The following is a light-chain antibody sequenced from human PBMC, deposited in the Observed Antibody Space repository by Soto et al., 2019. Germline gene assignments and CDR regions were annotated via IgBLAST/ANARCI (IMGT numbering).Light chain of an antibody. V-gene: IGKV2-28*01. CDR1: RGLLHSTGKNY. CDR3: MQALQSPRT. J-gene: IGKJ1*01. CDR2: LGS. Sequence: DILITQSPISLPVTPGEPASISCGSSRGLLHSTGKNYLDWFLQRPGQSPQLLIYLGSNRASGVPDRFSGSGSGTNFTLKISRVEAEDVGVYYCMQALQSPRTFGRGTKVDI.